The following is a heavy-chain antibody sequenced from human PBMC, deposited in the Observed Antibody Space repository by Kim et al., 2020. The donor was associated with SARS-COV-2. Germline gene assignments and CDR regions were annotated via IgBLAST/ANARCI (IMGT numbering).Heavy chain of an antibody. CDR1: GGSVSSGSYY. CDR3: ARVFESFRSYFDY. D-gene: IGHD1-26*01. V-gene: IGHV4-61*01. CDR2: IYYSGST. J-gene: IGHJ4*02. Sequence: SETLSLTCTVSGGSVSSGSYYWSWIRQPPGKGLEWIGYIYYSGSTNYNPSLKSRVTISVDTSKNQFSLKLSSVTAADTAVYYCARVFESFRSYFDYWGQGTLVTVSS.